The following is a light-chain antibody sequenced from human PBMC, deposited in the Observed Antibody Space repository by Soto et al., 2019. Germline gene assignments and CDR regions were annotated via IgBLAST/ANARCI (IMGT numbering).Light chain of an antibody. CDR1: SSDIGGYNY. CDR3: SSYSSSSTTNSV. V-gene: IGLV2-14*01. Sequence: QSALTQPASLSGSPGQSIAISCTGASSDIGGYNYVSWHQLHPGKAPKLIIYEVSSRPSGVSNRFSGSKSGNTASRTISGLQAEDESDYYCSSYSSSSTTNSVCGPGTTLTVL. CDR2: EVS. J-gene: IGLJ1*01.